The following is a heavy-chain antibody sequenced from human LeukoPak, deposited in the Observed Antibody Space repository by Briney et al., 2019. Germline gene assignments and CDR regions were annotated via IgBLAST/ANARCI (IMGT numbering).Heavy chain of an antibody. D-gene: IGHD6-19*01. CDR1: GGSIGRSGYY. Sequence: SETLSLTCTVSGGSIGRSGYYWGWIRQPPGEGLEWIGSIYYSGSTYYNPSLKSRITISVDTSKNQFSLNLSSVTASDTAVYYCARCGSGWCNHDSWGQGTLVIVSS. CDR2: IYYSGST. CDR3: ARCGSGWCNHDS. J-gene: IGHJ4*02. V-gene: IGHV4-39*01.